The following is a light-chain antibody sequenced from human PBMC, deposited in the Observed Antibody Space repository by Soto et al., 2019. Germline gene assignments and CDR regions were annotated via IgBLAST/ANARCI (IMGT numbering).Light chain of an antibody. CDR3: QQYGSPPST. CDR1: QSIINNY. CDR2: GAS. J-gene: IGKJ1*01. Sequence: IVLTHTPCTLSLSPLKRATLSFMSNQSIINNYLACHLHKPGQAPRLLIYGASSRDTGIPDRFSGSGSGTDFTLTISRLEPEDFAVYYCQQYGSPPSTFGQRTKVDIK. V-gene: IGKV3-20*01.